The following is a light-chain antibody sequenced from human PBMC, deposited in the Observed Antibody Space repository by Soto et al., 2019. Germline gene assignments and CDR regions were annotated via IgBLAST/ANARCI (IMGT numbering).Light chain of an antibody. CDR1: QSVSSSY. V-gene: IGKV3-15*01. CDR2: GAS. Sequence: EIVLTQSPATLSLSPGERATLSCGASQSVSSSYLAWYQQKPGQAPRLLIYGASTRATGSPARFSGSGSGTEFTLTISSLQSEDFAVYYCQQYNNWPPWTFGQGTKVEIK. CDR3: QQYNNWPPWT. J-gene: IGKJ1*01.